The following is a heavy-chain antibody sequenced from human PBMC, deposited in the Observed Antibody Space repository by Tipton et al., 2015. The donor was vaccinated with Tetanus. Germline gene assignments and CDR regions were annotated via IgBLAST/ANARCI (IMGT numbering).Heavy chain of an antibody. J-gene: IGHJ4*02. CDR1: GFSISNYR. CDR2: ISSTSRYI. CDR3: VSGAALDY. V-gene: IGHV3-21*01. D-gene: IGHD6-25*01. Sequence: SLRLSCAISGFSISNYRMNWVRQAPGRGLEWVSSISSTSRYIYYAASVKGRVTISRDNAKNSVYLQTNSLRADDTAVYYCVSGAALDYWGQGTLVTVSS.